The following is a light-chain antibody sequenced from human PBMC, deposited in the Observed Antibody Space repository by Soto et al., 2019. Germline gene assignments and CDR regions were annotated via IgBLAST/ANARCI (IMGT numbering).Light chain of an antibody. CDR1: QSVGGN. CDR3: QQYSDWPPYT. V-gene: IGKV3-15*01. J-gene: IGKJ2*01. Sequence: ETVMTHSPVTLSVSPGERATLSCRASQSVGGNVAWYQQKPGQAPRLLLYATSTRATGIPARFSGSGSRTEFTLTINSLQSEDSAVYFCQQYSDWPPYTFGQGTKLEIK. CDR2: ATS.